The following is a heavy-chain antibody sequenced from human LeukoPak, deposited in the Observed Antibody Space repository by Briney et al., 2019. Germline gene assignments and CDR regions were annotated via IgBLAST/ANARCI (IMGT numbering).Heavy chain of an antibody. CDR2: INHSGST. D-gene: IGHD2-2*01. CDR3: ARRWRYCSGTSCYNWFDP. J-gene: IGHJ5*02. V-gene: IGHV4-34*01. Sequence: SETLSLTRAVYGGSFSGYYWSWIRQPPGKGLGWIGEINHSGSTNYNPSLKSRVTISVDTSKNQFSLKLSSVTAADTAVYYCARRWRYCSGTSCYNWFDPWGQGTLVTVSS. CDR1: GGSFSGYY.